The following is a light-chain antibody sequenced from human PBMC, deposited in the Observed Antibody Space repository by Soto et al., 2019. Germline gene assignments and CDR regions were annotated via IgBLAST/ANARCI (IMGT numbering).Light chain of an antibody. CDR1: RRLVNSDGNTS. CDR2: KVS. CDR3: MQATHWPPHT. V-gene: IGKV2D-30*01. Sequence: DVVMTQSPLSLPVTLGQSASMSCRSSRRLVNSDGNTSLNWIQQRPGQSPRRLIYKVSNWDSEVPDRFSGSGSGTDFTLIISRVEAADVGLYYCMQATHWPPHTFGQGTKVESK. J-gene: IGKJ2*01.